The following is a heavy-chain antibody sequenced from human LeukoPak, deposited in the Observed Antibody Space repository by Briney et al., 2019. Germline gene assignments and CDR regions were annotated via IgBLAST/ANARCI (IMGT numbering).Heavy chain of an antibody. V-gene: IGHV3-11*01. D-gene: IGHD2/OR15-2a*01. CDR2: ISSSGDSL. J-gene: IGHJ6*02. Sequence: PGGSLRLSCAAPGFTFSDYYMTWIRQAPGKGLEWVSFISSSGDSLYYADSVRGRFIISRDNAKNSLFLQMNSLRAEDTAVYYCAREVVIVPDYFYYGLDVWGQGTTVTVSS. CDR3: AREVVIVPDYFYYGLDV. CDR1: GFTFSDYY.